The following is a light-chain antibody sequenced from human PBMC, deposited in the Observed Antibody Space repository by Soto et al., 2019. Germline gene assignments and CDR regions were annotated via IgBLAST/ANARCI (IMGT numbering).Light chain of an antibody. Sequence: DTVLTQSPGSLSLSPGERATLSCRASQSVGSSLNWYQQKPGQAPRLLFYGASNRATAIPDRFSGSGFGTDFTLTITRLEPEDFAVYYCQQYGDSPQTFGPGTKVDIK. V-gene: IGKV3-20*01. CDR3: QQYGDSPQT. CDR2: GAS. CDR1: QSVGSS. J-gene: IGKJ1*01.